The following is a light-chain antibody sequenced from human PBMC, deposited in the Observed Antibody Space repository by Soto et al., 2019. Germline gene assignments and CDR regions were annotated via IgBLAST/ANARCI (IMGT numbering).Light chain of an antibody. CDR2: GAS. Sequence: EIVLTQSPGTLSLSPGERATLSCRASQSVSSSYLAWYQQKPGQAPRLLIYGASSRATGIPDRFSASGFGTDFTLTISRLEPEDFAVYYCQQYGSSLLTFGGGTKVEIK. CDR1: QSVSSSY. J-gene: IGKJ4*01. CDR3: QQYGSSLLT. V-gene: IGKV3-20*01.